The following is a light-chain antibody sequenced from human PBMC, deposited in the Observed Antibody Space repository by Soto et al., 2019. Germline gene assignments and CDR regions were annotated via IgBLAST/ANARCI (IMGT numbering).Light chain of an antibody. CDR2: RNN. CDR3: ASWDDTLDAQV. V-gene: IGLV1-47*01. J-gene: IGLJ3*02. Sequence: QSVLTQSPSASGTPGQRVTISCSGSRSNIGRNFEYWYQQVPGTAPRLLIQRNNERPSGVPDRFSGSKSGTSVSLAISGLRSEDEATYYCASWDDTLDAQVFGGGTKLTVL. CDR1: RSNIGRNF.